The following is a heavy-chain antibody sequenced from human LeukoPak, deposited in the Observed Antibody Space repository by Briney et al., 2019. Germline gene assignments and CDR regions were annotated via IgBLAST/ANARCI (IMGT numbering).Heavy chain of an antibody. J-gene: IGHJ4*02. CDR1: GFTVSSNY. V-gene: IGHV3-66*01. CDR3: ARGVAAAGTTLDY. Sequence: GSLRLSCAASGFTVSSNYMSWVRQAPGKGLEWVSVIYSGGTTYYADSVKGRFTISRDNSKNTLYLQMNSLRAEDTAVYYCARGVAAAGTTLDYWGQGTLVTVSS. D-gene: IGHD6-13*01. CDR2: IYSGGTT.